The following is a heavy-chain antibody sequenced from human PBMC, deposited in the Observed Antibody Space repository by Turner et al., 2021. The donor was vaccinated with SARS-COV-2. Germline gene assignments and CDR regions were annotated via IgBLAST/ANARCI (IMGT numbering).Heavy chain of an antibody. J-gene: IGHJ3*02. D-gene: IGHD1-26*01. Sequence: QVQLVESGGGVVQPGRSMRLYCAASGFTFSVYAMNWVLQAPGKGLEWVALISFDGSNEYYADSVKGRFTISRDNSKNTLYLQMNSLRAEDTSVYYCARAYSGSYFGAFDIWGQGTMVTISS. V-gene: IGHV3-30-3*01. CDR1: GFTFSVYA. CDR2: ISFDGSNE. CDR3: ARAYSGSYFGAFDI.